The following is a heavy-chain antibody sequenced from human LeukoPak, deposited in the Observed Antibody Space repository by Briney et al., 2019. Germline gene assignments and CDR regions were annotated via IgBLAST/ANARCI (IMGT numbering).Heavy chain of an antibody. V-gene: IGHV4-4*07. CDR1: GGSIGSYY. J-gene: IGHJ4*02. D-gene: IGHD4-17*01. CDR2: IYSSGST. Sequence: SETLSLTCTVSGGSIGSYYWSWVRQPAGKGLEWIGRIYSSGSTNYNPSLKSRVTISVDKSRNQFSLKLSSVTAADTAVYYCASDYGDWGQGTLVTVSS. CDR3: ASDYGD.